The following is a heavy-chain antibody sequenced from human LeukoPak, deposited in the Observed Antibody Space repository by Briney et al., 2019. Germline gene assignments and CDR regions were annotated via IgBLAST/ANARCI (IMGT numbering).Heavy chain of an antibody. J-gene: IGHJ6*02. CDR1: GYSFTSYW. CDR2: IDPSDSYT. D-gene: IGHD2-21*02. CDR3: AILPAYCGGDCYYYYYGMDV. Sequence: GESLKISCKGSGYSFTSYWISWVRQMPGKGLGWMGRIDPSDSYTNYSPSFQGHVTISADKSISTAYLQWSSLKASDTAMYYCAILPAYCGGDCYYYYYGMDVWGQGTTVTVSS. V-gene: IGHV5-10-1*01.